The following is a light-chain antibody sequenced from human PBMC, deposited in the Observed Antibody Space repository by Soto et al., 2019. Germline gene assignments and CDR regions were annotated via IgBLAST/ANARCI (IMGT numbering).Light chain of an antibody. V-gene: IGKV1-5*03. CDR2: QAS. CDR1: QSISAW. Sequence: DIQMTQAHSILSASVGDRVAITCRASQSISAWVAWYQQKPGKAPKLLIYQASLLESGVPSRFSGSGSGTEFTLTISSMQPDDFATYYCQQYNSYWTFGQGTKVDIK. CDR3: QQYNSYWT. J-gene: IGKJ1*01.